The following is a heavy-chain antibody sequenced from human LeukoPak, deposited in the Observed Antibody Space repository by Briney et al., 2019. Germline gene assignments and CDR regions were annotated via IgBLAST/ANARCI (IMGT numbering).Heavy chain of an antibody. CDR2: IYYSKNT. CDR3: VSPRGFSYGYFDY. V-gene: IGHV4-39*01. CDR1: GGSISVYY. Sequence: PSETLSLTCTVSGGSISVYYWSWIRQPPGKGLEWIGSIYYSKNTYYNPSLKSRVTISADTSKNQFSLTLGSVSATDTAVYYCVSPRGFSYGYFDYWGQGTLVTVSS. J-gene: IGHJ4*02. D-gene: IGHD5-18*01.